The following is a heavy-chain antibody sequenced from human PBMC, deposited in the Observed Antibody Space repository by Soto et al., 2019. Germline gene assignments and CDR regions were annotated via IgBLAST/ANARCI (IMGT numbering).Heavy chain of an antibody. CDR1: GGSFSGYY. J-gene: IGHJ5*02. CDR3: ARGRGLYYDILTGQHSGNWFDP. CDR2: INHSGST. Sequence: SETLSLTCAVYGGSFSGYYWSWIRQPPGKGLEWIGEINHSGSTNYNPSLKSRVTISVDTSKNQFSLKLSSVTAADTAVYYCARGRGLYYDILTGQHSGNWFDPWGQGTLVTVSS. D-gene: IGHD3-9*01. V-gene: IGHV4-34*01.